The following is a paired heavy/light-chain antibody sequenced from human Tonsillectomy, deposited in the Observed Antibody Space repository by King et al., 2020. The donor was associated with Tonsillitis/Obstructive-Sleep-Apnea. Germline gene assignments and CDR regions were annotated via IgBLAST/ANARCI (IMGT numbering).Light chain of an antibody. CDR2: GAS. CDR1: QSVSSN. V-gene: IGKV3-15*01. Sequence: EIVMTQSPATLSVSPGDRATLSCRASQSVSSNLAWFQQKPGQAPRLLIYGASTRATDIPARFSGSGSGTKFTLTISSLQSEDFAFYYCQQYSTWPRTFGQGTKVEIK. J-gene: IGKJ1*01. CDR3: QQYSTWPRT.
Heavy chain of an antibody. Sequence: QVQLEQSGAEVKKPGSSVKVSCKASGVTFSAYAITWVRQAPGQGLEWMGGIIPLFGAPASSQKFQDRVTFTADKSTYTSYMELSSLTPDDTALYYCTRDLENDFWRGPPLDSWGQGTLVTVSS. V-gene: IGHV1-69*14. CDR1: GVTFSAYA. CDR2: IIPLFGAP. J-gene: IGHJ4*02. CDR3: TRDLENDFWRGPPLDS. D-gene: IGHD3-3*01.